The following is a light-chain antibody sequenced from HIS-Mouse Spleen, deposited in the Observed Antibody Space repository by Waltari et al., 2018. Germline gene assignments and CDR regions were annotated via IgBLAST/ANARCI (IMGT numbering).Light chain of an antibody. J-gene: IGLJ3*02. CDR3: SSYAGSNNLRV. Sequence: QSALTQPPSASWSPGQSVTISCTGTSSDVGGYNYVSWYQQHPGKAPKLMIYEVSKRPSGVPDRFSGSKSGNTASLTVSGLQAEDEADYYCSSYAGSNNLRVFGGGTKLTVL. CDR1: SSDVGGYNY. CDR2: EVS. V-gene: IGLV2-8*01.